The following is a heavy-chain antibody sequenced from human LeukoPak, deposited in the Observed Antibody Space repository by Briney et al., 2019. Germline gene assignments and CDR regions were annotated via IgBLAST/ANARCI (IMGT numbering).Heavy chain of an antibody. CDR3: ARVDYSSGYFADY. CDR1: GGSISSGGYS. CDR2: FYYRGGT. Sequence: SETLSLTCAVSGGSISSGGYSWSWIRQPPGKGLEWIGYFYYRGGTFYNPSRKSRVTISADTSKNQFSLKLSSVTAADTAVYYCARVDYSSGYFADYWGQGTLVTVSS. J-gene: IGHJ4*02. D-gene: IGHD3-22*01. V-gene: IGHV4-30-4*07.